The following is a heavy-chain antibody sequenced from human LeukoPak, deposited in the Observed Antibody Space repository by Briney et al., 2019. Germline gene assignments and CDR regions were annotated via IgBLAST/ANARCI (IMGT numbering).Heavy chain of an antibody. J-gene: IGHJ6*02. V-gene: IGHV3-74*01. Sequence: PGGSLRLSCAASGFIFSTYWMHWVRQAPGKGLVWVSRINTDGSSTAYAASVKGRFTISRDNARNTLYLQMNSLRAEDTAVYYCARERVGSDYYGLDVWGQGTTVTVSS. CDR1: GFIFSTYW. D-gene: IGHD6-25*01. CDR2: INTDGSST. CDR3: ARERVGSDYYGLDV.